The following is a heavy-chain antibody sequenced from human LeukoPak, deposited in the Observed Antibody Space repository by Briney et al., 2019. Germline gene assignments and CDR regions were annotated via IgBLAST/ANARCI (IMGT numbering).Heavy chain of an antibody. Sequence: ASVKVSCKASGYTFTSYYMHWVRQAPGQGLEWMGWINPNSGGTNYAQKFQGRVTMTRDTSISTVYMELSSLRSDDTAVYHCARIVVVVAAEDAFDIWGQGTMVTVSS. J-gene: IGHJ3*02. D-gene: IGHD2-15*01. CDR2: INPNSGGT. CDR1: GYTFTSYY. CDR3: ARIVVVVAAEDAFDI. V-gene: IGHV1-2*02.